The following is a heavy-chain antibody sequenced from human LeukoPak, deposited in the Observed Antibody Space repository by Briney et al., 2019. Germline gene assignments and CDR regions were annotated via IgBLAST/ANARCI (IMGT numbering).Heavy chain of an antibody. CDR2: IYYSGST. V-gene: IGHV4-59*08. Sequence: PSETLSLTCTVSGGSITSHYWSWIRQPPGKGLEWIGYIYYSGSTNYNPSLKSRVTISVDTSKNQFSLKLSSVTAADTAVYSCAMGYCSGGSCYPDDAFDIWGQGTMVTVSS. CDR1: GGSITSHY. D-gene: IGHD2-15*01. CDR3: AMGYCSGGSCYPDDAFDI. J-gene: IGHJ3*02.